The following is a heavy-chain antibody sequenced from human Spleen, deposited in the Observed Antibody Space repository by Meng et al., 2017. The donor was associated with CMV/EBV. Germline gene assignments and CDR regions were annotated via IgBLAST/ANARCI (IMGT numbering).Heavy chain of an antibody. V-gene: IGHV3-7*03. Sequence: GESLKISWTASGFTFSSYWMSWVRQAPGKGLEWVANVKPDGTEEYYADSVKGRFTISRDNAKKSLYLQMNSLRGEDTAIYYCARDYGSGTYLGLDSWGQGTLVTVSS. D-gene: IGHD1-26*01. CDR3: ARDYGSGTYLGLDS. CDR2: VKPDGTEE. CDR1: GFTFSSYW. J-gene: IGHJ4*02.